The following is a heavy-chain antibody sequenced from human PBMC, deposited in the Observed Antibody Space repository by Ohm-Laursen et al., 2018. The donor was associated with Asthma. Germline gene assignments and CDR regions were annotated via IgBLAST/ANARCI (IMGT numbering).Heavy chain of an antibody. D-gene: IGHD3-10*01. J-gene: IGHJ6*02. CDR1: GGTFSSYA. Sequence: VKISCKTSGGTFSSYAISWVRQAPGQGLEWMGGIIPIFGTANYAQKFQGRVTITADESTSTAYMELSSLRSEDTAVYYCASRQQDYYGSGSRTRKANYYYGMDVWGQGTTVTVSS. CDR3: ASRQQDYYGSGSRTRKANYYYGMDV. V-gene: IGHV1-69*13. CDR2: IIPIFGTA.